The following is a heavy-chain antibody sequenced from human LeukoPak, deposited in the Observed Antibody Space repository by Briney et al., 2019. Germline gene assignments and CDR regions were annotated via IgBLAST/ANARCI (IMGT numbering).Heavy chain of an antibody. CDR3: ARAFGFGESPDWFDP. J-gene: IGHJ5*02. V-gene: IGHV4-30-2*01. D-gene: IGHD3-10*01. Sequence: SETLSLTCAVSGGSISSGGHSWSWIRQPPGKGLEWIGYIYHSGSTYYNPSPKSRVTISVDRSKNQFSLKLSSVTAADTAVYYCARAFGFGESPDWFDPWGQGTLVTVSS. CDR1: GGSISSGGHS. CDR2: IYHSGST.